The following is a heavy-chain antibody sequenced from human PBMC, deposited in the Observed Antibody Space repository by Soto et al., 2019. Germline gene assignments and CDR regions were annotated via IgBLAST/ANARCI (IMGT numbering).Heavy chain of an antibody. D-gene: IGHD2-2*01. CDR1: GFTFSSYS. V-gene: IGHV3-21*01. J-gene: IGHJ6*02. Sequence: GGSLRLSCAASGFTFSSYSMNWVRQAPGKGLEWVSSISSSSSYIYYADSVKGRFTISRDNAKNSLYLQMNSLRAEDTAVYYCARALVPAAIVDPRYGMDVWGQGTTVTVSS. CDR3: ARALVPAAIVDPRYGMDV. CDR2: ISSSSSYI.